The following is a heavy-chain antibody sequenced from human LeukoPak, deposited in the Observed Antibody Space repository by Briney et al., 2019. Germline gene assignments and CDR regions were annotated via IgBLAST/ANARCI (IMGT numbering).Heavy chain of an antibody. Sequence: SETLSLTCTVSGGSISSGGYYWRWIRQHPGKGLEWIGYIYYSGSTYYNPSLKSRVTISVDTSKNQFSLKLSSVTAADTAVYYCARGRCSSTSCYASDYWGQGTLVTVSS. V-gene: IGHV4-31*03. CDR1: GGSISSGGYY. D-gene: IGHD2-2*01. J-gene: IGHJ4*02. CDR3: ARGRCSSTSCYASDY. CDR2: IYYSGST.